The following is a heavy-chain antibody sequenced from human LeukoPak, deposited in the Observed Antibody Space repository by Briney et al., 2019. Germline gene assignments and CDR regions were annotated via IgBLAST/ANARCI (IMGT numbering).Heavy chain of an antibody. CDR1: GGSFSAYY. V-gene: IGHV4-34*01. CDR2: INHSGST. Sequence: PSETLSLTCAVYGGSFSAYYWSWIRQPPGKGLEWIGEINHSGSTNYNPSLKSRVTISVDTSKNQFSLKLSSVTAADTAVYYCARRRRITMIVVVIRDYFDYWGQGTLVTVSS. D-gene: IGHD3-22*01. J-gene: IGHJ4*02. CDR3: ARRRRITMIVVVIRDYFDY.